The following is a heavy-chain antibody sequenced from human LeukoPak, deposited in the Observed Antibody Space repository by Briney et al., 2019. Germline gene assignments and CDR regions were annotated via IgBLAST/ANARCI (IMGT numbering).Heavy chain of an antibody. J-gene: IGHJ4*02. CDR2: ISGSGSIT. Sequence: PGGSLRLSCAASGFTFSSYAMSWVRQAPGKGLEWVSAISGSGSITYYADSVKGRFTISRDNFKNPLYLQMNSLRAEDTAVYYCAKDLAADSGSYFDYWGQGTLVTVSS. CDR1: GFTFSSYA. D-gene: IGHD1-26*01. CDR3: AKDLAADSGSYFDY. V-gene: IGHV3-23*01.